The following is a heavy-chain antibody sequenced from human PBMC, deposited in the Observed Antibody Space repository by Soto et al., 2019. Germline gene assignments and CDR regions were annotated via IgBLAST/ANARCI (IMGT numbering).Heavy chain of an antibody. V-gene: IGHV3-23*05. D-gene: IGHD2-21*01. CDR2: IYGSGRGI. J-gene: IGHJ4*02. CDR3: AKDAVYNDGLWLMDH. Sequence: LRLSCTASGLPHSNFAMMWVRQAPGKGLECVSGIYGSGRGIEYADSVKGRFTISRDNSKNTVYLQMTDLRADDTAVYYCAKDAVYNDGLWLMDHWGQGTQVTVSS. CDR1: GLPHSNFA.